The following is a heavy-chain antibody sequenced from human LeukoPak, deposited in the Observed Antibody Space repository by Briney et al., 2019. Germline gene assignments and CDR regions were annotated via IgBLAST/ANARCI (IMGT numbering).Heavy chain of an antibody. D-gene: IGHD2/OR15-2a*01. Sequence: PGGSLRLSCAASGFTFSSYSMNWVRQAPGKGLEWVSSISSSSSYIYYADSVKGRFTISRDNAKNSLYLQMNSLRAEDTAVYYCARGASLSRAPNPPPDYWGQGTLVTVSS. CDR2: ISSSSSYI. CDR3: ARGASLSRAPNPPPDY. J-gene: IGHJ4*02. CDR1: GFTFSSYS. V-gene: IGHV3-21*01.